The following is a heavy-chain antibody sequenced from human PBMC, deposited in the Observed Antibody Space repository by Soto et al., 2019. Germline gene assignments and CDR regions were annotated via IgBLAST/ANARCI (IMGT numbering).Heavy chain of an antibody. D-gene: IGHD1-26*01. CDR1: DGSSRSYY. CDR2: IYYSGST. V-gene: IGHV4-59*01. Sequence: RSATLSMTCRVSDGSSRSYYGSGIRQTPGKGLEWSGYIYYSGSTNYNPSLKSRVTIAVDTSKNQFSLKLTSVTAADTAVYYCARGIVGDHGYWGQGTLVTVSS. J-gene: IGHJ4*02. CDR3: ARGIVGDHGY.